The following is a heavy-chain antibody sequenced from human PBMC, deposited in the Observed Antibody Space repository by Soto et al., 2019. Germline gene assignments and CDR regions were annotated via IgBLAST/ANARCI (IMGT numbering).Heavy chain of an antibody. CDR2: ISGSGGST. CDR1: GFTFSSYA. CDR3: AKVHDYGDYYYYYYMEV. D-gene: IGHD4-17*01. J-gene: IGHJ6*03. V-gene: IGHV3-23*01. Sequence: GGSLRLSCAASGFTFSSYAMSWVRQAPGKGLEWVSAISGSGGSTYYADSVKGRCTISRDNSKNTLYLQMNSLRAEDTAVYYCAKVHDYGDYYYYYYMEVWGKGTTVTLSS.